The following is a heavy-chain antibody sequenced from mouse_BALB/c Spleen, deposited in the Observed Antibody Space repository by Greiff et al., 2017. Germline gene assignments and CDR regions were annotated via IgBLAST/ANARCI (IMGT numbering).Heavy chain of an antibody. D-gene: IGHD5-1*01. Sequence: QVQLQQSGPGLVAPSQRLSITCPVSGFSLTSYGVHWVRQPPGKGLEWLGVIWAGGSTNYNSALMSRLSISKDNSKSQVFLKMNSLQTDDTAMYYCARDEYWYAMDYWGQGTAVTVSS. J-gene: IGHJ4*01. CDR1: GFSLTSYG. CDR2: IWAGGST. CDR3: ARDEYWYAMDY. V-gene: IGHV2-9*02.